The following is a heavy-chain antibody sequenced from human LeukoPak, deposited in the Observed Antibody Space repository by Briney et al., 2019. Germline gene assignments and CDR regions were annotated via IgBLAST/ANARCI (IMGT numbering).Heavy chain of an antibody. D-gene: IGHD3-10*01. Sequence: GGSLRLSCAASGFTFSSYAMHWVRQAPGKGLEWVAVISYDGSNKYYADSVKGRFTISRDDSKNTAYLQMNSLKTEDTAVYYCTRLGGAYYYYGMDVWGQGTTVTVSS. CDR3: TRLGGAYYYYGMDV. CDR1: GFTFSSYA. J-gene: IGHJ6*02. V-gene: IGHV3-30*04. CDR2: ISYDGSNK.